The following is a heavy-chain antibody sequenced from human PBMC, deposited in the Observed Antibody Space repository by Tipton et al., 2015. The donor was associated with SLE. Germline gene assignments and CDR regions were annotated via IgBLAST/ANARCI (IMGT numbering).Heavy chain of an antibody. D-gene: IGHD1-26*01. CDR1: GFTFSSYS. CDR2: ISSSSSTI. CDR3: GRESEWDPYYFDY. Sequence: GSLRLSCAASGFTFSSYSMNWVRQAPGKGLEWVSYISSSSSTIYYANSVKGRFTISRDNAKNSLYLQMNSLRAEDTAVYYCGRESEWDPYYFDYWGQGTLVTVSS. J-gene: IGHJ4*02. V-gene: IGHV3-48*01.